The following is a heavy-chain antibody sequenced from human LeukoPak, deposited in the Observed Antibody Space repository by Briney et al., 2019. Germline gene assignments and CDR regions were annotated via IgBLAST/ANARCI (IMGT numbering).Heavy chain of an antibody. J-gene: IGHJ4*02. D-gene: IGHD4-11*01. Sequence: SETLSLTCTVSGGSISSSSYYWGWIRQPPGKGLEWIGSIFHSGSTYYNPSLKSRVTISVDTSKNQFSLKLSPVTAADTAVYYCARLPYSNYPYFDYWGQGTLVTVSS. CDR3: ARLPYSNYPYFDY. CDR1: GGSISSSSYY. CDR2: IFHSGST. V-gene: IGHV4-39*01.